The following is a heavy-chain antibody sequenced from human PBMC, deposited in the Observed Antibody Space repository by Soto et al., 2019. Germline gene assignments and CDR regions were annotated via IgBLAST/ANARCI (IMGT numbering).Heavy chain of an antibody. V-gene: IGHV4-31*03. CDR2: IYYSGST. J-gene: IGHJ4*02. Sequence: QVQQQESGPGLVKPSQTLSLTCTVSGGSISSGGYYWSWIRQHPGKGLEWIGYIYYSGSTYYNPSLKSRVTISLDTSKNQFSLQLSSVTAAATAVYYCARGGIAAAAPPDYWGQGTLVTVSS. D-gene: IGHD6-13*01. CDR3: ARGGIAAAAPPDY. CDR1: GGSISSGGYY.